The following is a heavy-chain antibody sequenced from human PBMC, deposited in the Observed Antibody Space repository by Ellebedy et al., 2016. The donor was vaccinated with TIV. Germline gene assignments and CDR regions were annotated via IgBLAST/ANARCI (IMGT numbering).Heavy chain of an antibody. J-gene: IGHJ4*02. Sequence: AASVKVSCKASGYTFTSYYMHWVRQAPGQGLEWMGIINPSGGSTSYSQKLQGRVTMTRDTSTSTVYMELRSLSSEDTAVYYCARAGDKLRCRIPSGWWAFDYWGQGTLVTVSS. CDR3: ARAGDKLRCRIPSGWWAFDY. CDR1: GYTFTSYY. V-gene: IGHV1-46*04. CDR2: INPSGGST. D-gene: IGHD6-19*01.